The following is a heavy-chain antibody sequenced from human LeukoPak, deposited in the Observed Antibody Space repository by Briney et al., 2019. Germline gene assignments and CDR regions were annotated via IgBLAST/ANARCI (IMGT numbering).Heavy chain of an antibody. J-gene: IGHJ4*02. V-gene: IGHV4-4*07. CDR1: GGSISSYY. D-gene: IGHD6-13*01. CDR3: AREPIAAAGGLIDY. Sequence: PSETLSLTCTVSGGSISSYYWSWIRQPAGKGLEWIGRIYTSGSTNYNPSLKSRVTMSVDTCKNQFSLKLSSVTAADTAVYYCAREPIAAAGGLIDYWGQGTLVTVSS. CDR2: IYTSGST.